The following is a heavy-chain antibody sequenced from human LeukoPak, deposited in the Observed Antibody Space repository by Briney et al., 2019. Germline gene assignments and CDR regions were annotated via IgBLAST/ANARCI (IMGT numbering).Heavy chain of an antibody. Sequence: LTGADSGCIYSDCHMSLIHKAPGKGLEWVSYISSSGSTIYYADSVKGRFTISRDNAKNSLYLQMNSLRAEDTAVYYCARDETELDYWGQGTLVTVSS. CDR3: ARDETELDY. CDR2: ISSSGSTI. V-gene: IGHV3-11*01. CDR1: GCIYSDCH. J-gene: IGHJ4*02.